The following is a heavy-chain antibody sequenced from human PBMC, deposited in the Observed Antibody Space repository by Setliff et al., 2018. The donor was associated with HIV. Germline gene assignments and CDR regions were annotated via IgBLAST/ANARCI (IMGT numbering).Heavy chain of an antibody. D-gene: IGHD2-15*01. J-gene: IGHJ4*01. CDR3: AKDGISGGAYPPYYFDY. CDR1: GFTFNTYA. Sequence: GGSLRLSCAASGFTFNTYAMSWVRQAPGKGLEWVSVISGSGGSTFYADSVKGRFTISRDNSKNTLYLQMNRLRVEDTDVYYCAKDGISGGAYPPYYFDYWGHGTLVTRLL. V-gene: IGHV3-23*01. CDR2: ISGSGGST.